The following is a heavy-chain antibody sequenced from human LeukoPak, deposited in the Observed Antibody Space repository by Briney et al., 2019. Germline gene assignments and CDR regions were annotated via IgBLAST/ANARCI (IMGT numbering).Heavy chain of an antibody. CDR3: ARFIRKWLAKNFDY. CDR2: IYNSGNT. D-gene: IGHD6-19*01. V-gene: IGHV4-39*01. Sequence: SETLSLTCTVSGGSISSSSFYWGWLRQPPGKGLVWIGNIYNSGNTYYNPYVESRVTISVDTSKNQFSLKLSSVTAADTAVYYCARFIRKWLAKNFDYWGQGTLVTVSS. J-gene: IGHJ4*02. CDR1: GGSISSSSFY.